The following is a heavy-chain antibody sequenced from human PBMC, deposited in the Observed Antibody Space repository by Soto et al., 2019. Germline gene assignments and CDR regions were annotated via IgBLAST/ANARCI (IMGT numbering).Heavy chain of an antibody. V-gene: IGHV3-23*01. Sequence: PGGSLRLSCAASGFTFKNYAMSWVRQAPGKGLEWVSSISNSGGSTYYADSVQGRFTISRDNSKNTLSLQMNSLRAEATAIYYCANHRGFLVTQYFFDYWGQGTLVTVSS. CDR3: ANHRGFLVTQYFFDY. CDR1: GFTFKNYA. CDR2: ISNSGGST. D-gene: IGHD2-21*02. J-gene: IGHJ4*02.